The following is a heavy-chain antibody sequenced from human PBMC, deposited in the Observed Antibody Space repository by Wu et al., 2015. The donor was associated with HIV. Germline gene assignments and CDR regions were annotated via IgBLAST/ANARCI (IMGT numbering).Heavy chain of an antibody. CDR2: IIPIFGTA. Sequence: QVQLVQSGAEVKKPGSSVKVSCKASGGTFSSYAISWVRQAPGQGLEWMGRIIPIFGTANYAQKFQGRVTITADESTSTAYMELSSLRSEDTAVYYCARDLDEIVVVTAHDAFDIWGPRDNGHRLF. J-gene: IGHJ3*02. V-gene: IGHV1-69*13. CDR3: ARDLDEIVVVTAHDAFDI. D-gene: IGHD2-21*02. CDR1: GGTFSSYA.